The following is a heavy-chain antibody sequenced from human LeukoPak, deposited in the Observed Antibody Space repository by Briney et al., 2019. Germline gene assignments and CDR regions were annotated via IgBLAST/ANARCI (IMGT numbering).Heavy chain of an antibody. CDR1: GYTFTSYG. Sequence: GASVKVSCKASGYTFTSYGISWVRQAPGQGLEWMGWISGYNGNTNYVQKFQGRVTMTTDTSTSTAYMELRSLRSDDTAVYYCARVLRVAPYYFDYWGQGTLVTVSS. D-gene: IGHD3-10*01. CDR3: ARVLRVAPYYFDY. J-gene: IGHJ4*02. V-gene: IGHV1-18*01. CDR2: ISGYNGNT.